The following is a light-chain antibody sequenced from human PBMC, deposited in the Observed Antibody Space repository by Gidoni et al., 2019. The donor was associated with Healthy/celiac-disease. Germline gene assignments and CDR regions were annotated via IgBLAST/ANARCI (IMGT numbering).Light chain of an antibody. Sequence: IQLTQPPSSLSASVGDRVTITCRASQSISSYLNWYQQKPGKAPKLLIYAASSLQSGVPSRFSGSGSGTDFTLTISSLQPEDFATYYCQQSYSTPLGFGGGTKVEIK. CDR3: QQSYSTPLG. CDR2: AAS. CDR1: QSISSY. J-gene: IGKJ4*01. V-gene: IGKV1-39*01.